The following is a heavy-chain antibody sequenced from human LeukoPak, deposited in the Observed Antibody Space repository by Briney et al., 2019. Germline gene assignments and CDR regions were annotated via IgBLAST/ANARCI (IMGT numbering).Heavy chain of an antibody. Sequence: GESLKISCKSSGYSFTSYWIGWVRQMPGKGLEWMGFIYPGDSNTRYSPSFQGQVTISADKSISTAYLQWSSLKASDTAMYYCARHSYCSSTSCYENAFDIWGQGTMVTVSS. J-gene: IGHJ3*02. CDR2: IYPGDSNT. CDR1: GYSFTSYW. D-gene: IGHD2-2*01. V-gene: IGHV5-51*01. CDR3: ARHSYCSSTSCYENAFDI.